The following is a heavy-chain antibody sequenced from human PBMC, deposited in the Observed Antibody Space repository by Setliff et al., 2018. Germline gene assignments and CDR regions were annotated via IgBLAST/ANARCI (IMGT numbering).Heavy chain of an antibody. CDR1: GYTLTELS. CDR3: APLTRRYGSGSYPFDY. Sequence: ASVKVSCKVSGYTLTELSMHWVRQAPGKGLEWMGGFDPEDGETIYAQKFQGRVTMTEDTSTDTAYMELSSLRSEDTAVYYCAPLTRRYGSGSYPFDYWGQGTPVTV. D-gene: IGHD3-10*01. J-gene: IGHJ4*02. V-gene: IGHV1-24*01. CDR2: FDPEDGET.